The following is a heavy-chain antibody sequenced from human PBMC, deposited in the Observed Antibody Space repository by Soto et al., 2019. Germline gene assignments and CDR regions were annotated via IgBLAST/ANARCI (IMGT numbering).Heavy chain of an antibody. CDR3: ARELGHYVGGSYDYYYGMDV. J-gene: IGHJ6*02. D-gene: IGHD3-16*01. CDR1: GYTFTSYA. Sequence: QVQLVQSGAEVKKPGASVKVSCKASGYTFTSYAMHWVRQAPGQRLEWMGWINAGNGNTKYSQKFQGRVTITRDTSASTAYMELSSLRSEDTAVYYCARELGHYVGGSYDYYYGMDVWGQGTTVTVSS. V-gene: IGHV1-3*01. CDR2: INAGNGNT.